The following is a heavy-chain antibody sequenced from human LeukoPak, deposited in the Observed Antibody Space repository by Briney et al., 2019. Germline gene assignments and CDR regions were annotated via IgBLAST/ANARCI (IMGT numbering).Heavy chain of an antibody. D-gene: IGHD1-1*01. CDR2: IYYSGST. Sequence: PSETLSLTCTVSGGSISSYYWSWIRQPPGKGLEGVGHIYYSGSTKYNPSLESRVTVSLDTSKNQFSLKLTSVAAADTAVYYCAGLPRGTRPPDYFQHWGQGTLVTVSS. J-gene: IGHJ1*01. CDR3: AGLPRGTRPPDYFQH. V-gene: IGHV4-59*08. CDR1: GGSISSYY.